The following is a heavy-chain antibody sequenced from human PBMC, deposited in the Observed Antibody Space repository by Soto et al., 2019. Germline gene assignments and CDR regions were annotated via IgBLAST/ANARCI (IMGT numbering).Heavy chain of an antibody. CDR1: GGSSISGGYY. V-gene: IGHV4-31*03. Sequence: HVQLQESGPGLVKPSQTLSLTCTVSGGSSISGGYYWSWLRQHPGKCLELIGYIYYNGSTYYNPSLKRRVNISVDTSKNQLSLKLSSVTAADPAVYYCARVLRVYRNTIALNWFDPWGQGTLGTVSS. CDR3: ARVLRVYRNTIALNWFDP. D-gene: IGHD5-18*01. CDR2: IYYNGST. J-gene: IGHJ5*02.